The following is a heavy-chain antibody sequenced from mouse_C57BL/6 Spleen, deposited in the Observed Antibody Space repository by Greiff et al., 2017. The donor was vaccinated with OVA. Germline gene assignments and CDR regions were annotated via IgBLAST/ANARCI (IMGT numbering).Heavy chain of an antibody. D-gene: IGHD1-1*01. CDR1: GYTFTDYN. CDR2: INPNNGGT. Sequence: EVQLQQSGPELVKPGASVKMSCKASGYTFTDYNMHWVKQSHGKSLEWIGYINPNNGGTSYNQKFKGKATLTVNKSSSTAYMELRSLTSEDSAVYYCARRIENYYGSSQGYFDVWGTGTTVTVSS. CDR3: ARRIENYYGSSQGYFDV. J-gene: IGHJ1*03. V-gene: IGHV1-22*01.